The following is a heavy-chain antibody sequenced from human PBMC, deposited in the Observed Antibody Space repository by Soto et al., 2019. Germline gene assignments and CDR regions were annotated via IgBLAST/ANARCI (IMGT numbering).Heavy chain of an antibody. J-gene: IGHJ6*02. V-gene: IGHV1-69*12. D-gene: IGHD1-20*01. Sequence: QVQLVQSGAEVKKPGSSVKVSCKASGGTFSSYAISWVRQAPGQGLEWMGGIIPIFGTANYAQKFQGRVTITADESTSTAYMGLRSLRSEDPAVYYCAMPSSMISSYNWNEGYYYGMDVWGQGTTVTVSS. CDR1: GGTFSSYA. CDR3: AMPSSMISSYNWNEGYYYGMDV. CDR2: IIPIFGTA.